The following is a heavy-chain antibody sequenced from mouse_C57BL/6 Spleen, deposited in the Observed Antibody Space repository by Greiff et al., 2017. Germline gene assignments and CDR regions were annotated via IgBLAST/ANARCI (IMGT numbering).Heavy chain of an antibody. D-gene: IGHD4-1*01. J-gene: IGHJ4*01. V-gene: IGHV1-54*01. Sequence: VQLQQSGAELVRPGTSVKVSCKASGYAFTNYLIVWVKQRPGQGLEWIGVINPGSGGTNYNEKFKGKATLTADKSSSTAYMQLSSLTSEDSAVYFCARGGANWDENYAMDYWGQGTSVTVSS. CDR1: GYAFTNYL. CDR3: ARGGANWDENYAMDY. CDR2: INPGSGGT.